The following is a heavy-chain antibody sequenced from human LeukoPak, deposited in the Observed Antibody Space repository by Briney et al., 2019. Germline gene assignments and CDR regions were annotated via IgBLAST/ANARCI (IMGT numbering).Heavy chain of an antibody. Sequence: APVKVSCKASGYTFTSYGISWVRQAPGQGLEWMGWISAYNGNTNYAQKLQGRVTMTTDTSTSTAYMELRSLRSDDTAVYYCARDASIVVVPAAASTNDYWGQGTLVTVSS. J-gene: IGHJ4*02. CDR3: ARDASIVVVPAAASTNDY. CDR2: ISAYNGNT. D-gene: IGHD2-2*01. CDR1: GYTFTSYG. V-gene: IGHV1-18*01.